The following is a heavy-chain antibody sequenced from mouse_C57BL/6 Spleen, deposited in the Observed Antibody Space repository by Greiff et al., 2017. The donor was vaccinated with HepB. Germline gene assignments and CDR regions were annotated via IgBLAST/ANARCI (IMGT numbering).Heavy chain of an antibody. J-gene: IGHJ2*01. CDR3: AREGNGFDY. Sequence: QVQLKQPGAELVMPGASVKLSCKASGYTFTSYWMHWVKQRPGQGLEWIGEIDPSDSYTNYNQKFKGKSTLTVDKSSSTAYMQLSSLTSEDSAVYYCAREGNGFDYWGQGTTLTVSS. CDR1: GYTFTSYW. V-gene: IGHV1-69*01. CDR2: IDPSDSYT.